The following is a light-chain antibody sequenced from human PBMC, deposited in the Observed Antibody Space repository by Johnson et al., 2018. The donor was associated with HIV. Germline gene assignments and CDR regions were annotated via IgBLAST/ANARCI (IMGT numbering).Light chain of an antibody. Sequence: QSVLTQPPSVSAAPGQKVTISCSGSSSNIGNNYVSWYQQLPGTAPKLLIYDNNKRPSGIPDRISGSKSGTSATLGITGLQTGDEADYYCGKWASSLSAPYVFGTGTKVTVL. CDR1: SSNIGNNY. CDR3: GKWASSLSAPYV. V-gene: IGLV1-51*01. J-gene: IGLJ1*01. CDR2: DNN.